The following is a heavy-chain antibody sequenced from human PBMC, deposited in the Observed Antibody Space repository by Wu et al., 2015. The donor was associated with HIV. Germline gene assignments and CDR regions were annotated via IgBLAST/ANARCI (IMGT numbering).Heavy chain of an antibody. D-gene: IGHD3-9*01. CDR3: ARGHYDILTGYLGPSWGDY. V-gene: IGHV1-46*01. Sequence: QVQLVQSGAEVKKPGASVKVSCKASGYTFTSYYMHWVRQAPGQGLEWMGIINPSGGSTSYAQKFQGRVTMTRDTSTSTVYMELSSLRSEDTAVYYCARGHYDILTGYLGPSWGDYWARERWSPSPQ. CDR2: INPSGGST. J-gene: IGHJ4*02. CDR1: GYTFTSYY.